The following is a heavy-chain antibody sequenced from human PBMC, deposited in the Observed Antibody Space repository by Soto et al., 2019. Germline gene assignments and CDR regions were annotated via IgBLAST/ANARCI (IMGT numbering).Heavy chain of an antibody. D-gene: IGHD6-13*01. Sequence: QVQLVQSGAEVKKPGASVKVSCKASGYTFTSYDINWVRQATGQGLEWMGWMNPNSGNTGYAQKFQGRVTMTRNTSISTAYMELSSLRSEDTSVYDCARRSGSSRLNWFDPWGQGTLVTVSS. CDR2: MNPNSGNT. V-gene: IGHV1-8*01. J-gene: IGHJ5*02. CDR3: ARRSGSSRLNWFDP. CDR1: GYTFTSYD.